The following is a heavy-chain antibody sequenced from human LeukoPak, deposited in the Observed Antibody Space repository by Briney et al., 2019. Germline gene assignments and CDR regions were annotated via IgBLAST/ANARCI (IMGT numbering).Heavy chain of an antibody. CDR1: GGTFSSYA. CDR3: ARDRFTAMDWYFDL. J-gene: IGHJ2*01. D-gene: IGHD5-18*01. Sequence: ASVKVSCKASGGTFSSYAISWVRQAPGQGLEWMGGIIPIFGTANYAQKLQGRVTMTTDTSTSTAYMELRSLRSDDTAVYYCARDRFTAMDWYFDLWGRGTLVTVSS. CDR2: IIPIFGTA. V-gene: IGHV1-69*05.